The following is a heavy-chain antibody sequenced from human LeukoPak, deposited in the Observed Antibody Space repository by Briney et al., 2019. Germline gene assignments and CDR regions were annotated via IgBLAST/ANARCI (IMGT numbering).Heavy chain of an antibody. J-gene: IGHJ6*03. CDR2: ISFDGSHT. V-gene: IGHV3-30*01. CDR1: GFIFSNFA. CDR3: AREEQELVRDYYYYMDV. Sequence: PGGSLRLSCAASGFIFSNFAMHWVRQAPGKGLEWVALISFDGSHTYYADSMKGRFTISRDNSRNVLYLQMTSLRGDDSAGYYCAREEQELVRDYYYYMDVWGKGTTVTVSS. D-gene: IGHD1-26*01.